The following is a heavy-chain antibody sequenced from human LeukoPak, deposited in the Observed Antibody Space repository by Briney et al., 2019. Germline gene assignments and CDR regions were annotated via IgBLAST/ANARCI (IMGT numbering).Heavy chain of an antibody. D-gene: IGHD6-13*01. J-gene: IGHJ3*02. CDR3: AREYPRSWYAEGAFDI. Sequence: GRSLRLSCAASGFTFSSYAMHWVRQAPGKGLEWVAVISYDGSNKYYADSVKGRFTISRDNSKNTLYLQMNSLRAEDTAVYYCAREYPRSWYAEGAFDIWGQGTMVTVSS. CDR1: GFTFSSYA. V-gene: IGHV3-30-3*01. CDR2: ISYDGSNK.